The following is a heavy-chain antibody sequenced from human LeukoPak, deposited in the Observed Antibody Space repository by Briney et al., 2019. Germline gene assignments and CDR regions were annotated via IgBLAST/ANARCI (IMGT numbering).Heavy chain of an antibody. D-gene: IGHD5-18*01. CDR2: INPSGGST. CDR1: GYTFTSYY. V-gene: IGHV1-46*01. CDR3: ATPDRHVSNTAMVT. Sequence: ASVKVSCKASGYTFTSYYMHWVRQAPGQGLEWMGIINPSGGSTSYAQKFQGRVTITADESTSTAYMELSSLRSEDTAVYYCATPDRHVSNTAMVTWGQGTLVTVSS. J-gene: IGHJ4*02.